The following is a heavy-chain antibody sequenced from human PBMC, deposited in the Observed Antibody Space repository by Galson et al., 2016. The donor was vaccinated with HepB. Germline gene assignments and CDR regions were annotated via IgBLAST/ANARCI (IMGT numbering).Heavy chain of an antibody. CDR3: TTDKRVGATGGWVTRYGMDV. J-gene: IGHJ6*02. Sequence: SLRLSCAASGFSITIGAMSWVRQAPGKGLEWVSGISGSGVVIYYADSVKGRFTISRDNSKNVLYLQMNSLKTEDTAVYYCTTDKRVGATGGWVTRYGMDVWGQGTTVTVSS. CDR2: ISGSGVVI. D-gene: IGHD1-26*01. CDR1: GFSITIGA. V-gene: IGHV3-23*01.